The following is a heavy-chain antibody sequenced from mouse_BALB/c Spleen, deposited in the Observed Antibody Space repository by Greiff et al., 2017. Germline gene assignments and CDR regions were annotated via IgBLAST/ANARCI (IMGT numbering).Heavy chain of an antibody. CDR2: IWRGGST. CDR1: GFSLTSYG. J-gene: IGHJ2*01. CDR3: AKDYRYDVGYYFDC. V-gene: IGHV2-5-1*01. D-gene: IGHD2-14*01. Sequence: VKLVESGPSLVQPSQSLSITCTVSGFSLTSYGVHWVRQSPGKGLEWLGVIWRGGSTDYNAAFMSRLSITKDNSKSQVFFKMNSLQADDTAIYYCAKDYRYDVGYYFDCWGQGTTLTVSS.